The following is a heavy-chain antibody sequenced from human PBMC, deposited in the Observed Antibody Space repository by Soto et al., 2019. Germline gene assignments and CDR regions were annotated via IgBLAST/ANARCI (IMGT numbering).Heavy chain of an antibody. J-gene: IGHJ4*02. Sequence: ASVKVSCKTSGYTFSSIGISWVRQAPGQGLERMGWISPYKGNTYYAQRLQGRVTMTTDTSTSTAYMELRSLRSDDTAVYFCARDLDGSGSYYTNYWGQGTLVTVSS. CDR1: GYTFSSIG. V-gene: IGHV1-18*01. D-gene: IGHD3-10*01. CDR2: ISPYKGNT. CDR3: ARDLDGSGSYYTNY.